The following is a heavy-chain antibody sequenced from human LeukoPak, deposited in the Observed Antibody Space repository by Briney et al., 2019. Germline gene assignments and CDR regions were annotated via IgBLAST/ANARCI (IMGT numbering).Heavy chain of an antibody. CDR1: GFTFSGSA. D-gene: IGHD5-18*01. CDR2: IRSKANSYAT. Sequence: GGSLRLSCAASGFTFSGSAMHWVRQASGKGLEWVGRIRSKANSYATAYAASVKGTFTISKDDSKNTAYLQMNSLKTEDTAVYYCTRRVGSYGYDYWGQGTLVTVSS. CDR3: TRRVGSYGYDY. J-gene: IGHJ4*02. V-gene: IGHV3-73*01.